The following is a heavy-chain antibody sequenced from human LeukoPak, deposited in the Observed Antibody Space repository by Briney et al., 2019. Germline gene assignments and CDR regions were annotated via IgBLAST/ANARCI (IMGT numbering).Heavy chain of an antibody. V-gene: IGHV4-34*01. D-gene: IGHD5-24*01. CDR1: GGPFSGYY. CDR3: ARHRWLQFDY. CDR2: INHSVGT. J-gene: IGHJ4*02. Sequence: PSETLSLTCAVYGGPFSGYYWSWIRQPPGKGLEWIGEINHSVGTNYNPSLKSRVTISVDTSKNQFSLKLSSVTAADTAVYYCARHRWLQFDYWGQGTLVTVSS.